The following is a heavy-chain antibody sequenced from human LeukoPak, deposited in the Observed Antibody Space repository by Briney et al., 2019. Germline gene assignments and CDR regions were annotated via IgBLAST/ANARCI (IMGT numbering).Heavy chain of an antibody. V-gene: IGHV3-33*01. J-gene: IGHJ5*02. CDR1: GFTFSSYG. Sequence: GRSLRLSCAASGFTFSSYGMHWVRQAPGKGLEWVAVIWYDGSNKYYADSVKGRFTISRDNSKNTLYLQMNSLRAEDTAVHYCARSPSLYCSGGSCYSGWFDPWGQGTLVTVSS. D-gene: IGHD2-15*01. CDR2: IWYDGSNK. CDR3: ARSPSLYCSGGSCYSGWFDP.